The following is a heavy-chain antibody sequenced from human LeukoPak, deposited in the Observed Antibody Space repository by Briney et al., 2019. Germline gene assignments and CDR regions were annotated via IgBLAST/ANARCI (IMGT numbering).Heavy chain of an antibody. D-gene: IGHD2-8*01. Sequence: GGSLRLSCAASGFMFSDSFTSSIRDAPGKVLESISYISSNSKYTKYADSVKGRFTISRDNAKKSLYLQMNSLRAEDTAVYYCARDNGNKYYFDYWGQGTLVTVSS. J-gene: IGHJ4*02. V-gene: IGHV3-11*05. CDR2: ISSNSKYT. CDR3: ARDNGNKYYFDY. CDR1: GFMFSDSF.